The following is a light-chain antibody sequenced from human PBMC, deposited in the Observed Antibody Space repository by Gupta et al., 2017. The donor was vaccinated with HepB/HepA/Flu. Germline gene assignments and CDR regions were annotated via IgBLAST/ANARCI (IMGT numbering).Light chain of an antibody. J-gene: IGKJ3*01. CDR2: AAS. V-gene: IGKV1-39*01. Sequence: DIQITQSPSSLYASVGDRVTITCRASQSISSYLNWYQQKPGKAPKLLIYAASSLQSGVPSRFSGSGSGTDFTLTISSLQPEDFATYYCQQSYSTLTFGPGTKVDIK. CDR3: QQSYSTLT. CDR1: QSISSY.